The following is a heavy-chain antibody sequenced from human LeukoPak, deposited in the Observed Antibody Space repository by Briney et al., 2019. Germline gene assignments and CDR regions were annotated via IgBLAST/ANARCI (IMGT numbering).Heavy chain of an antibody. J-gene: IGHJ4*02. CDR3: ARGDCSSTNCYLNDY. D-gene: IGHD2-2*01. CDR2: INPSIGGT. CDR1: GGTFSSYA. V-gene: IGHV1-2*02. Sequence: ASVKVSCKASGGTFSSYAISWVRQAPGQGLEWMGWINPSIGGTNYAQKFQGRVTMTRDTSINTAYMEVNSLRSDDTAVYYCARGDCSSTNCYLNDYWGQGTLVTVSS.